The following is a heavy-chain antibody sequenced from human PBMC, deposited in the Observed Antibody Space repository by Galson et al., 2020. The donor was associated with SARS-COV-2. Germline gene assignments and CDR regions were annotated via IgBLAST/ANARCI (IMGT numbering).Heavy chain of an antibody. CDR1: AYTLTELS. CDR2: FDPEDGET. CDR3: ATEYAVGGFGWPPSY. D-gene: IGHD6-19*01. J-gene: IGHJ4*02. Sequence: ASVKVSCTVSAYTLTELSMHSMRQAPGKGLEWMGGFDPEDGETISAQKTQRRVTMTEDTSTNTAYMELSSLRSEDTAVYYCATEYAVGGFGWPPSYWGQGTLVTVSS. V-gene: IGHV1-24*01.